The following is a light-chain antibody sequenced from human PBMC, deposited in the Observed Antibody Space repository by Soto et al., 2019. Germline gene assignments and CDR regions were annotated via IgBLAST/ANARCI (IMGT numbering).Light chain of an antibody. CDR1: QRISVH. CDR3: QQSYITPYT. Sequence: DIQMTQSPSSLSASVGDTVTITCRASQRISVHLNWYQQKPGKVPKLLIYAASNLQSGVPSSFSGSGSETDVALTISSLQPEDFATYYCQQSYITPYTFGQGTKLQIK. CDR2: AAS. J-gene: IGKJ2*01. V-gene: IGKV1-39*01.